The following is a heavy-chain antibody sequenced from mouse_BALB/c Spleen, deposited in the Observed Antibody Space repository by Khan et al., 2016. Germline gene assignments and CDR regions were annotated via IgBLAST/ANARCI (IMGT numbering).Heavy chain of an antibody. D-gene: IGHD1-1*01. CDR2: INPDSSTI. CDR3: ARLGYYGTMDY. V-gene: IGHV4-1*02. Sequence: EVKLLESGGGLVQPGGSLKLSCAASGFDFSSYWMRWVRQAPGKGLEWIGEINPDSSTINYTPSLKDKFIISRDNAKNTLYLQMSKVRSEDTALYYCARLGYYGTMDYWGQGTSVTVSS. CDR1: GFDFSSYW. J-gene: IGHJ4*01.